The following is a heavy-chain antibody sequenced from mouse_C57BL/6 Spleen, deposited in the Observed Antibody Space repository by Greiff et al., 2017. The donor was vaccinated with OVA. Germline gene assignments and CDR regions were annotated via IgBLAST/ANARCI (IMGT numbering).Heavy chain of an antibody. CDR3: ALDGYSWYFDV. CDR2: ISYDGSN. J-gene: IGHJ1*03. D-gene: IGHD2-3*01. Sequence: EVKLEESGPGLVKPSQSLSLTCSVTGYSITSGYYWNWIRQFPGNKLEWMGYISYDGSNNYNPSLKNRISIARDTSKNQFFLKLNSVTTEDTATYYCALDGYSWYFDVWGTGTTVTVSS. CDR1: GYSITSGYY. V-gene: IGHV3-6*01.